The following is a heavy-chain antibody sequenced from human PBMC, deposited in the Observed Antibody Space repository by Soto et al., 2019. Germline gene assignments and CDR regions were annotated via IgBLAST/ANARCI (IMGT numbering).Heavy chain of an antibody. D-gene: IGHD2-2*01. V-gene: IGHV4-34*01. CDR1: GGSFSGYY. CDR2: INHSGTT. CDR3: AREEVPQWFTRGYYGMDV. Sequence: SETLSLTCAVYGGSFSGYYWTWIRQPPGKGLEWIGDINHSGTTNYNSSLKSRVTTSVDTSKNQLSLNLRSVTAADTAVYYCAREEVPQWFTRGYYGMDVWGQGTTVTVSS. J-gene: IGHJ6*02.